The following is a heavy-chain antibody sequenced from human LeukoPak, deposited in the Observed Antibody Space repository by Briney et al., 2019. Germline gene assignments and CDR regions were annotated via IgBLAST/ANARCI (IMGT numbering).Heavy chain of an antibody. J-gene: IGHJ4*02. D-gene: IGHD2-15*01. Sequence: PSETLSLTCAVSGGSISSSNWWSWVRQPPGKGLEWIGEIYHSGRTNYNPSLKSRVTISVDKANNHFSLRLRSVTAADTAVYYCARDPGYCSGGSCYSFDSWGQGTLVTVSS. CDR1: GGSISSSNW. V-gene: IGHV4-4*02. CDR2: IYHSGRT. CDR3: ARDPGYCSGGSCYSFDS.